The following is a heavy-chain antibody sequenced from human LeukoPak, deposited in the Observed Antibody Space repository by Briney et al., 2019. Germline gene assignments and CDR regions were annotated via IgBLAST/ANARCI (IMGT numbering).Heavy chain of an antibody. V-gene: IGHV4-4*07. J-gene: IGHJ4*02. CDR2: IYTSGST. CDR3: ARARRYSSGWYQRGYYFDY. Sequence: SQTLSRNCTVSGDSISSYYWSWIRQPAGKGLKWIGRIYTSGSTNYNPSLKSRVTMSVDASKNQFSLKLSSVTGADTAVYDCARARRYSSGWYQRGYYFDYWGQGTLVTVSS. CDR1: GDSISSYY. D-gene: IGHD6-19*01.